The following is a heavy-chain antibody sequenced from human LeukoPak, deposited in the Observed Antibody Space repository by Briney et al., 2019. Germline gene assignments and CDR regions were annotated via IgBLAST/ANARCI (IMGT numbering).Heavy chain of an antibody. CDR3: ARDSSGWYGGFDY. D-gene: IGHD6-19*01. V-gene: IGHV3-7*01. CDR2: IKQDGSEK. CDR1: GFTFSSYW. Sequence: GGSLRLSCAASGFTFSSYWMSWVRQAPGKGLEWVANIKQDGSEKYYVDSVKGRFTISRDNAKNSLYLQMNSLRAEDTAVYYCARDSSGWYGGFDYWGQGTLVSLSS. J-gene: IGHJ4*02.